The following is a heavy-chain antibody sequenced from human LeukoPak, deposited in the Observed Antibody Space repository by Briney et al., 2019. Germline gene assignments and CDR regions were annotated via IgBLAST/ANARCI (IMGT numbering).Heavy chain of an antibody. J-gene: IGHJ4*02. Sequence: SETLSLTCTVSGGSISSYYWSWIRQPPGKGLEWIGYIYYSGSTNYNPSLKSRVTISVGTSKNQFSLKLSSVTAADTAEYYCARVSSYDEIDYWGQGTLVTVSS. CDR1: GGSISSYY. CDR2: IYYSGST. V-gene: IGHV4-59*01. CDR3: ARVSSYDEIDY. D-gene: IGHD1-26*01.